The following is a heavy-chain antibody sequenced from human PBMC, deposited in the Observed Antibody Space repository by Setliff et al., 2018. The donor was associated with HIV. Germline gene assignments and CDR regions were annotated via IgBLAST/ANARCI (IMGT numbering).Heavy chain of an antibody. Sequence: PSETLSLTCTVSGGSITNYYWSWIRQPPGKGLQWIGYIYTSGSTNYNPSLKSRVTISVDTSKNQFSLKVSSVTAADTAVYYCARRGSYSSPETLWGQGTLVTV. CDR1: GGSITNYY. D-gene: IGHD1-26*01. J-gene: IGHJ4*02. CDR2: IYTSGST. V-gene: IGHV4-4*09. CDR3: ARRGSYSSPETL.